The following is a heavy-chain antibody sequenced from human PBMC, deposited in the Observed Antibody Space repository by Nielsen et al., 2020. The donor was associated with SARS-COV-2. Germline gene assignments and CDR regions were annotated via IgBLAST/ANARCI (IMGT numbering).Heavy chain of an antibody. J-gene: IGHJ6*03. Sequence: GGSLRLSCSPSGFTFSSTWMDWVRQAPGQGLVWVSRINPSGSGTAYADSVKGRFAVSRDNAENTVVLQIHSLRVEDTAVYYCAGGADFWSGTQKYYMDVWGKGTTVTVSS. CDR2: INPSGSGT. D-gene: IGHD3-3*01. CDR1: GFTFSSTW. V-gene: IGHV3-74*01. CDR3: AGGADFWSGTQKYYMDV.